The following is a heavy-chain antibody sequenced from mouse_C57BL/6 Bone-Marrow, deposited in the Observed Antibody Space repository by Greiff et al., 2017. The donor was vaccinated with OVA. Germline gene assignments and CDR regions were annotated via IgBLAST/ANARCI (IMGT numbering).Heavy chain of an antibody. Sequence: EVKLVESGAELVRPGASVKLSCTASGFNIKDYYMHWVKQRPEQGLEWIGRFDPEDGDTEYAPKFQGKATMTADTSSNTAYLQLSSLTSEDTAVYYCTTWRFIYYYGPFAYWGQGTLVTVSA. CDR1: GFNIKDYY. CDR3: TTWRFIYYYGPFAY. CDR2: FDPEDGDT. J-gene: IGHJ3*01. V-gene: IGHV14-1*01. D-gene: IGHD1-1*01.